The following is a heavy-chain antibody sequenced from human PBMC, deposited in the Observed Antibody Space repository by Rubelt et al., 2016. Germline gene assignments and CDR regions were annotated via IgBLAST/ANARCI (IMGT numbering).Heavy chain of an antibody. CDR1: GFTFSSYA. Sequence: EVQLVESGGGLVQPGGSLRLSCAASGFTFSSYAMSWVRLAPGKGLEWVAAISRNTGRTYYVDSVKGRFTISRDNSKNTLYLQMNSLRVEDTAVYYCARERSIWGQGTLVTVSS. CDR3: ARERSI. CDR2: ISRNTGRT. V-gene: IGHV3-23*04. J-gene: IGHJ4*02.